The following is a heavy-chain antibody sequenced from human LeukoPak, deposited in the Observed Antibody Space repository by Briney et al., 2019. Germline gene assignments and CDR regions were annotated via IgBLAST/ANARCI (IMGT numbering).Heavy chain of an antibody. J-gene: IGHJ4*02. CDR3: AREDSGYSYGLFDY. CDR2: IFYSGST. CDR1: GGSISSSSYY. V-gene: IGHV4-39*07. Sequence: SETLSLTCTVSGGSISSSSYYWGWIRQPPGKGLEWIANIFYSGSTYYNPSLKSRVTISVDTSKNQFSLKLSSVTAADTAVYYCAREDSGYSYGLFDYWGQGTLVTVSS. D-gene: IGHD5-18*01.